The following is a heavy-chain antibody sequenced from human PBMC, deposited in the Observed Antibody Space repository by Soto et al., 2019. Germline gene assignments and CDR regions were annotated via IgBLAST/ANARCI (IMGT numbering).Heavy chain of an antibody. Sequence: QVQLVQSGAEVKKPEASVKVSCKASGYTFTSYGISWVRQAPGQGLEWMGWISAYNGNTNYAQKLQGRVTMTTDTSTSSAYMELRSLRSDDTAVYYCARAGEYYYGSGSYANYYYYGMDVWGQATTVTVSS. J-gene: IGHJ6*02. V-gene: IGHV1-18*01. D-gene: IGHD3-10*01. CDR1: GYTFTSYG. CDR3: ARAGEYYYGSGSYANYYYYGMDV. CDR2: ISAYNGNT.